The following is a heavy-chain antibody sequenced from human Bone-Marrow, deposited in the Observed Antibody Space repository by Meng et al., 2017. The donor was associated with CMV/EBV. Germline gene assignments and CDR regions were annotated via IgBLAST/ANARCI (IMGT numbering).Heavy chain of an antibody. D-gene: IGHD6-13*01. CDR2: IGSSSTI. CDR3: AKDFEARAAGTGFDY. CDR1: GFTFSDHY. J-gene: IGHJ4*02. Sequence: GESLKISCAASGFTFSDHYINWVRQAPGKGLEWVSSIGSSSTIYYADSVKGRFTISRDNSKNTLYLQMNSLRAEDTAVYYCAKDFEARAAGTGFDYWGQGTLVTVSS. V-gene: IGHV3-69-1*01.